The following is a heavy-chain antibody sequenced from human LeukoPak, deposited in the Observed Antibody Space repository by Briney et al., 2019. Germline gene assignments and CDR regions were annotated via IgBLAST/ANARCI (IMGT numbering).Heavy chain of an antibody. V-gene: IGHV1-3*01. CDR1: GYTFTNYA. D-gene: IGHD2-21*01. J-gene: IGHJ4*02. CDR3: ARGIWSSHNKDYYFDY. Sequence: ASVKVSCKASGYTFTNYAMNWVRQAPGQRLEWMGWINAGNGKTKSSQRFLDRVTITRDTSASTAYMELNSLRSEDTAVYYCARGIWSSHNKDYYFDYWGQGSLVTVSS. CDR2: INAGNGKT.